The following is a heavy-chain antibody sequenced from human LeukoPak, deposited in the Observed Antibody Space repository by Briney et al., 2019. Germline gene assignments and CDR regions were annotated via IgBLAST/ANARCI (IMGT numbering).Heavy chain of an antibody. J-gene: IGHJ6*03. CDR2: IYTSGST. V-gene: IGHV4-61*02. Sequence: SQTLSLTCTVSGGSISSGSYYWSWIRQPAGKGLEWIGRIYTSGSTNYNPSLKSRVTISVDTSKNQFSLKLSSVTAADTAVYYCAGESNYPGYYYYYMDVWGKGTTVTVSS. CDR3: AGESNYPGYYYYYMDV. D-gene: IGHD4-11*01. CDR1: GGSISSGSYY.